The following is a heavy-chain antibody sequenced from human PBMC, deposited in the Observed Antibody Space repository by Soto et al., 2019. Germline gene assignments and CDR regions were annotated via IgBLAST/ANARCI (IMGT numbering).Heavy chain of an antibody. D-gene: IGHD6-19*01. CDR2: TYYRSKWYN. CDR1: GDSVSSNSAA. J-gene: IGHJ4*02. CDR3: ARTPRDSGWYPSCYFDY. Sequence: SQTLSLTCAISGDSVSSNSAAWNWIRQSPSRGLEWLGRTYYRSKWYNDYAVSVKSRITINPDTSKNQFSLQLNSVTPEDTAVYYCARTPRDSGWYPSCYFDYWGQGTLVTVSS. V-gene: IGHV6-1*01.